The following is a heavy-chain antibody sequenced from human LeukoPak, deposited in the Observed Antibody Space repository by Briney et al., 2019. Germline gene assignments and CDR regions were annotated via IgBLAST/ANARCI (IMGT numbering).Heavy chain of an antibody. CDR3: ARARGSSWYNYYYYYMDV. Sequence: SETLSLTCTVSGGSISSYYWSWIRQPPGKGLEWIGYIYYSGSTNYNPSLKSRVTISVDTSKNQFSLKLSSVTAADTAVYYCARARGSSWYNYYYYYMDVWGKGTTVTISS. CDR2: IYYSGST. J-gene: IGHJ6*03. CDR1: GGSISSYY. D-gene: IGHD6-13*01. V-gene: IGHV4-59*01.